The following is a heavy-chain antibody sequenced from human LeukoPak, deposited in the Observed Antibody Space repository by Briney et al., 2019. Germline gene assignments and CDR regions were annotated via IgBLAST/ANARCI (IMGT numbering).Heavy chain of an antibody. CDR1: GYTFTSYD. Sequence: ASVKVSCKASGYTFTSYDINWVRQATGQGLEWMGWMNTNSGNTGYAQKFQGRVTMTRNTSISTAYMELSSLRSEDTAVYYCARGTHCSSTSCYLSFYYYYGMDVWGQGTTVTVSS. CDR2: MNTNSGNT. D-gene: IGHD2-2*01. V-gene: IGHV1-8*01. J-gene: IGHJ6*02. CDR3: ARGTHCSSTSCYLSFYYYYGMDV.